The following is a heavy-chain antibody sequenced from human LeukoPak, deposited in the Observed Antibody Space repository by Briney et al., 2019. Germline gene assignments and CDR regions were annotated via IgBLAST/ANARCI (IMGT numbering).Heavy chain of an antibody. V-gene: IGHV5-51*01. D-gene: IGHD3-3*01. CDR2: IYPGDSDT. Sequence: GESLKISCKGSGYSFTSYWIGWVRQMPGKGLEWMGIIYPGDSDTRYSPSFQGQVTISADKSISTAYLQWSSLKASDTATYYCARLSYDFWSGYPYGMDVWGQGTTVTVSS. CDR1: GYSFTSYW. J-gene: IGHJ6*02. CDR3: ARLSYDFWSGYPYGMDV.